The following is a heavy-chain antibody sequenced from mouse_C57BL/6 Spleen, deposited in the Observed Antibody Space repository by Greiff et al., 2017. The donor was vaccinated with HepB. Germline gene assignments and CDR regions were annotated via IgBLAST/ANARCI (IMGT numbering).Heavy chain of an antibody. Sequence: QVQLQQSGAELVRPGTSVKLSCKASGYTFTSYWMHWVKQRPGQGLEWIGVIDPSDSYTNYNQKFKGKATLTVDTSSSTAYMQLSSLTSEDSAVYYCANYYGSSLFAYWGQGTLVTVSA. J-gene: IGHJ3*01. CDR3: ANYYGSSLFAY. CDR1: GYTFTSYW. V-gene: IGHV1-59*01. D-gene: IGHD1-1*01. CDR2: IDPSDSYT.